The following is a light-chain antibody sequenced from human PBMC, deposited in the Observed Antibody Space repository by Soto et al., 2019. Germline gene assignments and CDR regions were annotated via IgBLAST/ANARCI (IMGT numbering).Light chain of an antibody. CDR1: QDISTE. CDR3: LQDFKYPRT. Sequence: AIQMTQSPSSLSLSVGDRVTITCRASQDISTELGWYQQKPGKAPRLLIYGAFSLQSGVPSRFSGSGSGTEFTLTISSLQPDDFATYYCLQDFKYPRTFGQGTKVEVK. J-gene: IGKJ1*01. CDR2: GAF. V-gene: IGKV1-6*01.